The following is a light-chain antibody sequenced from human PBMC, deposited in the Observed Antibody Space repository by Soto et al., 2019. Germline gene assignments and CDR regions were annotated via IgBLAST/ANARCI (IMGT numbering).Light chain of an antibody. CDR1: SSDVGGYNY. CDR2: EVN. CDR3: SSYAGSNNYV. J-gene: IGLJ1*01. V-gene: IGLV2-8*01. Sequence: QSVLTQPPSASGSPGQSVTISCTGTSSDVGGYNYVSWYQQHPGKAPKLMIYEVNKRPSGVPDRFSGSKSGNTASLTVSGLQAEDEAAYYCSSYAGSNNYVFGTGTKLTVL.